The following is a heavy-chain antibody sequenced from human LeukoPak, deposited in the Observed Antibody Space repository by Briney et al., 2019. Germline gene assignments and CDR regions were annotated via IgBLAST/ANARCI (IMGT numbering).Heavy chain of an antibody. CDR3: ARDPGGYYGSGVWWYFDL. D-gene: IGHD3-10*01. CDR2: IYYSGST. V-gene: IGHV4-59*01. CDR1: GGSISSYY. J-gene: IGHJ2*01. Sequence: PSETLSLTCTVSGGSISSYYWSWIRQPPGKGLEWIGYIYYSGSTNYNPSLKSRVTISVDTSKNQFSLKLSSVTAADTAVYYCARDPGGYYGSGVWWYFDLWGRGTLVTVSS.